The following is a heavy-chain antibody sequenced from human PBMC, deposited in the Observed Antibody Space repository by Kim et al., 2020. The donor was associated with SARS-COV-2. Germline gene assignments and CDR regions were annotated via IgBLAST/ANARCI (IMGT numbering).Heavy chain of an antibody. J-gene: IGHJ2*01. CDR3: ARVGVDTAMATRLLRYFDL. Sequence: SETLSLTCAVYGGSFSGYYWSWIRQPPGKGLEWIGKINHSGSTNYNPSLKSRVTISVDTSKNQFSLKLSSVTAADTAVYYCARVGVDTAMATRLLRYFDLWGRGTLVTVSS. CDR1: GGSFSGYY. V-gene: IGHV4-34*01. D-gene: IGHD5-18*01. CDR2: INHSGST.